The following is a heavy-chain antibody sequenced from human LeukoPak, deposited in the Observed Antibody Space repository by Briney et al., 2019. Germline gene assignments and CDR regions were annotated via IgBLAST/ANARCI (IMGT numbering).Heavy chain of an antibody. Sequence: SETLSLTCAVYGGSFSGYYWSWIRQPPGKGLEWIGEINHSGSTNYNPSLKSRVTISVDTSKNQFSLKLSSVTAADTAVYYCARGRNFLKYYYDSSGYYYAPPPFDYWGRGTLVTVSS. CDR3: ARGRNFLKYYYDSSGYYYAPPPFDY. D-gene: IGHD3-22*01. J-gene: IGHJ4*02. CDR1: GGSFSGYY. CDR2: INHSGST. V-gene: IGHV4-34*01.